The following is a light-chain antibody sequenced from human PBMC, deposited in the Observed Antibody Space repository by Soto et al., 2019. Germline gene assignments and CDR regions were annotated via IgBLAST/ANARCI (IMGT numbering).Light chain of an antibody. V-gene: IGLV2-14*03. J-gene: IGLJ2*01. CDR3: SSYTSTSTLAV. CDR1: SSDGGGYNY. CDR2: DVN. Sequence: QSALTQPASVSGSPGQSITISCTGTSSDGGGYNYVSWYQQHPGKAPKLMIYDVNNRPSGISNRFSGSKSGNTASLPISGLQAEDEADYYCSSYTSTSTLAVFGGGTQLTVL.